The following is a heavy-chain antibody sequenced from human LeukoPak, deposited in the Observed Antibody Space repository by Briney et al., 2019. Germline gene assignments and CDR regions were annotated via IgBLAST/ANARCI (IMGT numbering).Heavy chain of an antibody. J-gene: IGHJ4*02. CDR1: GFTFSAYW. CDR2: IKQDGSET. D-gene: IGHD1-26*01. CDR3: AALIIGRPFDY. Sequence: GGSLRLSCVASGFTFSAYWMSWVRQAPGKGLEYMASIKQDGSETYYVDSVKGRFTISRDNAKDSLDLQMNNLRAEDTAVYCCAALIIGRPFDYWGQGTLVIVSS. V-gene: IGHV3-7*03.